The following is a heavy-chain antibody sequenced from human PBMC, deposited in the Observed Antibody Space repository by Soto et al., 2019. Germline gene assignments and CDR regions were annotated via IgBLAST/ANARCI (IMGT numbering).Heavy chain of an antibody. D-gene: IGHD2-2*01. Sequence: EVQLLESGGGLVQPGGSLRLSCAASGFTFSSYAMSWVRQAPGKGLEWVSDISGSGGSTYYADSVKGRFTISRDNSKNTLYRQMNSLRAEDTAVYYCAKDGQLLSTLDAFDIWGQGTMVTVSS. V-gene: IGHV3-23*01. CDR2: ISGSGGST. J-gene: IGHJ3*02. CDR3: AKDGQLLSTLDAFDI. CDR1: GFTFSSYA.